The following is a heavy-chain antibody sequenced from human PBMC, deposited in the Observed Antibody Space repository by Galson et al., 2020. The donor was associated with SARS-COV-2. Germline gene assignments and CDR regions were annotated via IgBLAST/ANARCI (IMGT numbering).Heavy chain of an antibody. J-gene: IGHJ3*02. CDR1: GFTFSSYT. D-gene: IGHD3-22*01. CDR2: ISTSSTYI. Sequence: GESLKISFAASGFTFSSYTLNWVRQAPGKGLEWVSSISTSSTYIYYADSVKGRFTISRDNSKNTLYLQMNSLRAEDTAVYYCAKAEPNRITMIVVVEGAFDIWGQGTMVTVSS. CDR3: AKAEPNRITMIVVVEGAFDI. V-gene: IGHV3-21*04.